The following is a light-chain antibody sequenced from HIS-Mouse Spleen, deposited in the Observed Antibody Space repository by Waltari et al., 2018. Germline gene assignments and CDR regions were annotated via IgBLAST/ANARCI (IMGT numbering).Light chain of an antibody. J-gene: IGLJ2*01. CDR2: WVS. CDR1: SSDVGSYNR. CDR3: SLYTSSSTLV. V-gene: IGLV2-18*01. Sequence: QSALTQPPSVSGSPGQSVTISCTGTSSDVGSYNRVSWYQQPPGTAPKLMIYWVSNRPSGVPDRFSGSKSGNTASLTISGLQAEDEADYYCSLYTSSSTLVFGGGTKLTVL.